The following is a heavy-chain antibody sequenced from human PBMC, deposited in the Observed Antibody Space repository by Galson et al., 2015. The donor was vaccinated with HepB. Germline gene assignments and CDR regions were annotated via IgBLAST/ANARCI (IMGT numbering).Heavy chain of an antibody. J-gene: IGHJ6*03. V-gene: IGHV5-51*03. CDR3: ARLRTLAYYYYYMDV. D-gene: IGHD5-12*01. CDR2: IYPGDSDT. Sequence: QSGAEVKKPGESLKISCKGSGYSFTSYWIGWVRQMPGKGLEWMGIIYPGDSDTRYSPSFQGQVTISADKSISTAYLQWSSLKASDTAMYYCARLRTLAYYYYYMDVWGKGTTVTVSS. CDR1: GYSFTSYW.